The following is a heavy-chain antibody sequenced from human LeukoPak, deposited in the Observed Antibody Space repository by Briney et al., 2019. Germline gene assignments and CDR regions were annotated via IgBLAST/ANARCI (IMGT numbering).Heavy chain of an antibody. CDR1: GFPFNAYW. J-gene: IGHJ4*02. Sequence: GGSLRLSCAASGFPFNAYWMTWVRQAPGKGLEWVANIRQDGDTKYYVDSVKGRFTISRDNAMNSLYLQMNSLRAEDTAIYYCARSLPYGTTWYGRSGFWGQGTLVTVSS. V-gene: IGHV3-7*03. CDR2: IRQDGDTK. D-gene: IGHD6-13*01. CDR3: ARSLPYGTTWYGRSGF.